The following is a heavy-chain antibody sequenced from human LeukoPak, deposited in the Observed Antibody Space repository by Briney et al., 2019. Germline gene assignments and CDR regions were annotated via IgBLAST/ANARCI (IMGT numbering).Heavy chain of an antibody. D-gene: IGHD5-18*01. CDR3: AKGGNGYTYGYFDY. Sequence: AGTLRLSCAASRFTFSSYGMHRVGEAPGAGLQPLAFIRYDGGKKYYADSVKGRFTISCDNSKNTLYLQMSSLRTEDTAVYYCAKGGNGYTYGYFDYWGQGALVTVSS. V-gene: IGHV3-30*02. CDR2: IRYDGGKK. CDR1: RFTFSSYG. J-gene: IGHJ4*02.